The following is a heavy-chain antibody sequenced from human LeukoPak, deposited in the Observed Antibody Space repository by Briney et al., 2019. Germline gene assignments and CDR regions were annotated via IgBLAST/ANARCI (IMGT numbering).Heavy chain of an antibody. CDR3: ARLLSYDVLTDNYYKYYMDV. Sequence: SETLSLTCSVSGGSIISQNYYWGWIRQPPGKALELIGSISHTGSTFYSPSLKSRVTMTVDTSNNEFALRVNSVTAADTAVYYCARLLSYDVLTDNYYKYYMDVWGKGTTVTVPS. D-gene: IGHD3-9*01. CDR1: GGSIISQNYY. CDR2: ISHTGST. J-gene: IGHJ6*03. V-gene: IGHV4-39*01.